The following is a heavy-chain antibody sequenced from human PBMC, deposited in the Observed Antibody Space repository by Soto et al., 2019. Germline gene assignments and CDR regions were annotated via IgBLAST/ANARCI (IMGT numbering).Heavy chain of an antibody. V-gene: IGHV3-23*01. D-gene: IGHD2-15*01. Sequence: LSCAASGFTFSSYAMSWVRQAPGKGLEWVSAISGSGGSTYYADSVKGRFTISRDNSKNTLYLQMNSVRAEDTAVYYCAKGLVVVVAATTPFDYWGQGTLVTVSS. CDR1: GFTFSSYA. CDR2: ISGSGGST. CDR3: AKGLVVVVAATTPFDY. J-gene: IGHJ4*02.